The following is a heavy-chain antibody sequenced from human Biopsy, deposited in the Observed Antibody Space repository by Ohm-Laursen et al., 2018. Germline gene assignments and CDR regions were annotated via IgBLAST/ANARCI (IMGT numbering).Heavy chain of an antibody. D-gene: IGHD6-13*01. CDR3: ARVPLPGIGAAYQGRFLYGMDV. CDR2: ITQSGST. J-gene: IGHJ6*02. V-gene: IGHV4-34*01. CDR1: GGSFNGYF. Sequence: SDTLSLTCAVYGGSFNGYFWSWIRQPPGKGLEWIGDITQSGSTNYSPSLKSRVTISVDTAKNQFPQSMRSVTAADTAVYYCARVPLPGIGAAYQGRFLYGMDVWGQGTTVSVS.